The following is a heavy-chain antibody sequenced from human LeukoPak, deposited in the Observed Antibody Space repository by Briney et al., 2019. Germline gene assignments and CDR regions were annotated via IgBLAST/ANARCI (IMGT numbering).Heavy chain of an antibody. D-gene: IGHD3-10*01. CDR1: GYTFTSYG. J-gene: IGHJ6*02. CDR2: ISAYNGNT. V-gene: IGHV1-18*01. CDR3: ARDGSGSYLYYYYYGMDV. Sequence: ASVKVSCKASGYTFTSYGISWVRQAPGQGLEWMGWISAYNGNTNYAQKLQGRVTMTTDTSTGTAYMELRSLRSDDTAVYYCARDGSGSYLYYYYYGMDVWGQGTTVTVSS.